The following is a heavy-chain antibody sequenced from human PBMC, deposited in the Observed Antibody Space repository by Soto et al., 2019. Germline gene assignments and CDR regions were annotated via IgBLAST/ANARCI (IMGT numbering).Heavy chain of an antibody. V-gene: IGHV1-69*01. CDR3: ARDRAARYDYGPLPWYYYGMDV. Sequence: QVQLVQSGAEVKKPGSSVKVSCKASGGTFSSYAISWVRQAPGQGLEWMEGIIPIFGTANYPQKFQGRVTITADESTSTAYMELSSLRSEDTAVYYCARDRAARYDYGPLPWYYYGMDVGGQGTTGTVSS. J-gene: IGHJ6*02. CDR1: GGTFSSYA. CDR2: IIPIFGTA. D-gene: IGHD4-17*01.